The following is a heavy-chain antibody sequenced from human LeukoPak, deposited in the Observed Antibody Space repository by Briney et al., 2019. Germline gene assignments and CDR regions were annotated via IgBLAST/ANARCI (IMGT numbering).Heavy chain of an antibody. J-gene: IGHJ4*02. Sequence: PGGSLRLSCAASGFTFSSYGMHWVRQAPGKGLEWVAVIWYDGSNKYYADSVKGRFTISRDNSKNTLYLQMNSLRAEDTAVYYCARGKRIVRATPDFDYWGQGTLVTVSS. V-gene: IGHV3-33*01. CDR3: ARGKRIVRATPDFDY. CDR2: IWYDGSNK. D-gene: IGHD1-26*01. CDR1: GFTFSSYG.